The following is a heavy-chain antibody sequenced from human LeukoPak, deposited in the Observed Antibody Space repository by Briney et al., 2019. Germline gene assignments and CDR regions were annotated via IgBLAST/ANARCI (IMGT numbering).Heavy chain of an antibody. D-gene: IGHD3-16*01. V-gene: IGHV3-74*01. Sequence: PGGSLRLSCAASGFTFSTYWMHWVRQAPGKGLVWVSRINPDGSSTSYADYVKGRFTISRDNAKNTLYLQMNSLRAEDTAVYDCTSDTFGKHDYWGQGTLVTVSS. J-gene: IGHJ4*02. CDR2: INPDGSST. CDR3: TSDTFGKHDY. CDR1: GFTFSTYW.